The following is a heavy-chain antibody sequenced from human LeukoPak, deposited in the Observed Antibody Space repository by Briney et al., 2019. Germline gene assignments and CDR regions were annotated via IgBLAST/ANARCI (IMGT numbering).Heavy chain of an antibody. J-gene: IGHJ6*03. Sequence: ASVKVSCKASGYTFTSYDINWVRQATGQGLEWMGWMNPNSGNTGYAQKFQGRVTMTRNTSISTAYMELSSLRSEDTAVYYCARGPYYYYYTDVWGKGTTVTVSS. V-gene: IGHV1-8*01. CDR2: MNPNSGNT. CDR1: GYTFTSYD. CDR3: ARGPYYYYYTDV.